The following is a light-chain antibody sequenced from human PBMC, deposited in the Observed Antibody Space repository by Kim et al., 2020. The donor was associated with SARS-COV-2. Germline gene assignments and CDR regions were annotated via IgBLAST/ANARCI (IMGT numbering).Light chain of an antibody. CDR2: DTS. CDR3: QQRGTWPLT. J-gene: IGKJ4*01. CDR1: QNVHNY. Sequence: LSPGERAVLSCRASQNVHNYLAWFQQKPGQAPRLLISDTSNRATGIPVRFSGSGSGTDFTLTIDSLEPEDFAVYYCQQRGTWPLTFGGGTKVDIK. V-gene: IGKV3-11*01.